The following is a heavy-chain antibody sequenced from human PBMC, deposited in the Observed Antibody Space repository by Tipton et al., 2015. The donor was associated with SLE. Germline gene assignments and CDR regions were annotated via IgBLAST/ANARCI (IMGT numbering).Heavy chain of an antibody. J-gene: IGHJ3*02. D-gene: IGHD5/OR15-5a*01. Sequence: TLSLTCAVYGGSFSGYYWSWIRQPPGKGLEWIGEINHSGSTNYNPSLKSRVTISVDTSKNQFSLKLSSVTAADTAVYYCAGVSRDAFEIWGQGPRVSVPS. CDR1: GGSFSGYY. CDR2: INHSGST. CDR3: AGVSRDAFEI. V-gene: IGHV4-34*01.